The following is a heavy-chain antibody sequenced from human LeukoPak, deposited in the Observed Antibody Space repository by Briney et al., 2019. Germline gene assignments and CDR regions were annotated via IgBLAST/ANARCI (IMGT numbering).Heavy chain of an antibody. J-gene: IGHJ4*02. CDR3: ARGDYGGNIRY. D-gene: IGHD4-23*01. Sequence: ASVKVSCKASGYTFTGYYMHWVRPAPGQGLEWMGWINPNSGGTNYAQKSQDWVTMTRDTSISTAYMELSRLRSDDTAVYYCARGDYGGNIRYWGQGTLVTVSS. CDR2: INPNSGGT. V-gene: IGHV1-2*04. CDR1: GYTFTGYY.